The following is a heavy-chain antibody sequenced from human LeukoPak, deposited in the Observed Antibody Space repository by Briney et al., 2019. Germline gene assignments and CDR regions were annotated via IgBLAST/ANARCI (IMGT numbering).Heavy chain of an antibody. CDR3: ARDPWGGDIVVVPAAIHDP. J-gene: IGHJ5*02. CDR2: INGKNGDT. CDR1: GYTFTDYY. V-gene: IGHV1-2*06. Sequence: ASVKVSCKASGYTFTDYYIHWVRQAPGQGLEWMGRINGKNGDTNYARKFQGRVTMTRDTSISTAYMELSGLRSDDTAVFYCARDPWGGDIVVVPAAIHDPWGQGTLATVSS. D-gene: IGHD2-2*01.